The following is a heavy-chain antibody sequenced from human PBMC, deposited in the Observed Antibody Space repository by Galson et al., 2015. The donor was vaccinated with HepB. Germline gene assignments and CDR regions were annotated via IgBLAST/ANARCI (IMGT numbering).Heavy chain of an antibody. V-gene: IGHV3-73*01. J-gene: IGHJ4*02. CDR3: TRLGDFSGYSSR. Sequence: SLRLSCEASGFTFSGTAIHWVRQASGKGPERVGRIRSKDNNYATSYVPSLKGRFTISRDDSKNMAYLHMKRLKTEDTAVYYCTRLGDFSGYSSRWGQGTLVTVSS. CDR1: GFTFSGTA. D-gene: IGHD5-12*01. CDR2: IRSKDNNYAT.